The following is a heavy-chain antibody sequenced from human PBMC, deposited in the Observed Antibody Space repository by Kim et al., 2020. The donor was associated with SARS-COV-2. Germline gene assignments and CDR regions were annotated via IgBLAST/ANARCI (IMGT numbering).Heavy chain of an antibody. Sequence: ASVKVSCKASGYRFSSYAMNWVRQAPGQGLKWMGYINTNTGKSTYAQDFTGRFVFSLDTSVSTAYLEISGLMAEDSVVYYCARDGGGGRLDSWGQGTLVT. V-gene: IGHV7-4-1*02. CDR3: ARDGGGGRLDS. D-gene: IGHD2-15*01. J-gene: IGHJ4*02. CDR2: INTNTGKS. CDR1: GYRFSSYA.